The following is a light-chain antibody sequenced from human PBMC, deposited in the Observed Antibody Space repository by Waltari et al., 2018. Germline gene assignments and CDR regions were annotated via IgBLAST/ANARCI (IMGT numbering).Light chain of an antibody. J-gene: IGKJ4*01. Sequence: DVQMTQSPSSLSASLGDGVTITCRAGQSISSYLNWYQHKPGMAPKLLIYAASTLQSGVPSRFSGSGSGTDFTLTINSLQPEDFATYYCQQSFSTPLTFGGGTKVEIK. CDR3: QQSFSTPLT. V-gene: IGKV1-39*01. CDR1: QSISSY. CDR2: AAS.